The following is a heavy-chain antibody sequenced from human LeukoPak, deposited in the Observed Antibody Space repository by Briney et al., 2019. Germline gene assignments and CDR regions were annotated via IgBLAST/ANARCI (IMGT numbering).Heavy chain of an antibody. CDR2: INPRGGSA. CDR3: AKDYHGSGSLTTFDS. Sequence: ASVKVSCKASGYTFTSFFMHWVRQAPGQGLEWMGIINPRGGSATSAQRFQGRLTVTRDTSTSTVYMELSSLTSEDTAVYYCAKDYHGSGSLTTFDSWGQGTLVTVSS. D-gene: IGHD3-10*01. J-gene: IGHJ4*02. V-gene: IGHV1-46*01. CDR1: GYTFTSFF.